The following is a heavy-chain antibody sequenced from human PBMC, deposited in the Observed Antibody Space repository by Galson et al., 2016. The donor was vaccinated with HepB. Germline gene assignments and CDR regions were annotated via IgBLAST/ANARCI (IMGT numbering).Heavy chain of an antibody. CDR2: TSANSGDT. J-gene: IGHJ5*01. D-gene: IGHD3-9*01. CDR1: GYTFTSNG. CDR3: ARDVRYQFDS. V-gene: IGHV1-18*01. Sequence: TVKVSCKASGYTFTSNGLSRVRQAPGQGLAWMGWTSANSGDTNYAWKFQGRISMTTDTPTTTPYMELTRLRSADTAIYYCARDVRYQFDSWGQGTLVTVSS.